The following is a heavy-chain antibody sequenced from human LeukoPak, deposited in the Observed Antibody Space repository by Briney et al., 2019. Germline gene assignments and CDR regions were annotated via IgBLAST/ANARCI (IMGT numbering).Heavy chain of an antibody. Sequence: SGPTLVQPTPTPTLTFTFFGIYFSTRGAGKGWISQPPGKALEWLSLFFLDDDKRYSPSLKSRLTITKDTSKNQVVLTMTNMDPVDTATYYCAHSSRYCSGGSCRMVFDYWGQGTLVTVSS. V-gene: IGHV2-5*02. D-gene: IGHD2-15*01. J-gene: IGHJ4*02. CDR1: GIYFSTRGAG. CDR2: FFLDDDK. CDR3: AHSSRYCSGGSCRMVFDY.